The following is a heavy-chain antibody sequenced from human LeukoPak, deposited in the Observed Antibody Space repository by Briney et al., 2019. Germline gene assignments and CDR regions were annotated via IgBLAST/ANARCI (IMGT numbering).Heavy chain of an antibody. J-gene: IGHJ3*02. V-gene: IGHV4-61*01. Sequence: PSETLSLTCTVSGGSVTSGSYYWSWIRQPPGKGLEWIGYVYYTGGTNYNPSLKSRVTISVDTSKNQFSLRLSSVTAADTAVYYCARLVYDILTGYYNAFDIWGQGTMVTVSS. D-gene: IGHD3-9*01. CDR1: GGSVTSGSYY. CDR3: ARLVYDILTGYYNAFDI. CDR2: VYYTGGT.